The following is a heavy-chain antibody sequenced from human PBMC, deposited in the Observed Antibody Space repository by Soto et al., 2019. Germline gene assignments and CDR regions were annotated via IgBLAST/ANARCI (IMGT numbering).Heavy chain of an antibody. CDR1: GGTFSSYP. CDR3: ARPTSTGTTSGYYFDY. Sequence: QVQLVQSGAEVKKPGSSVKVSCKASGGTFSSYPISWVRQAPGQGLEWMGRIIPILDITDYAQRFQGRVTITADKSTSTAYMELSSRSCDDTAVYYCARPTSTGTTSGYYFDYWGQRTLVTVSS. V-gene: IGHV1-69*02. CDR2: IIPILDIT. J-gene: IGHJ4*02. D-gene: IGHD1-7*01.